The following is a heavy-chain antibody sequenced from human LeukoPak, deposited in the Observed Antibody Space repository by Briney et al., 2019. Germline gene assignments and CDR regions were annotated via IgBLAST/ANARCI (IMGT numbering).Heavy chain of an antibody. CDR1: GYSISGGYY. CDR3: ARVAERTWLPYDAAFDI. J-gene: IGHJ3*02. CDR2: IYHGGST. Sequence: SETLSLTCTVSGYSISGGYYWGWIRQPPGKGLEWIGTIYHGGSTYYNPSLESRVTISLDTSKNHFSLNLTSVTAADTAMYYCARVAERTWLPYDAAFDIWGLGTMVTVSS. D-gene: IGHD3-9*01. V-gene: IGHV4-38-2*02.